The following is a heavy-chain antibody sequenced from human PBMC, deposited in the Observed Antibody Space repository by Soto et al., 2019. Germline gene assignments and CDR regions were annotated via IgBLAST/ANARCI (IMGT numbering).Heavy chain of an antibody. J-gene: IGHJ4*02. CDR3: ARGRITMIRGVIFDY. CDR2: INPSGST. Sequence: QVQLQQWGAGLLKPSETLSLTCAVYGGSFSGYYWSWIRQPPGKGLAWIGEINPSGSTNYNPSLKSRVTITVDTSKNQVSPKLTSVTATDTAVYYCARGRITMIRGVIFDYWGQGTLVTVSS. CDR1: GGSFSGYY. D-gene: IGHD3-10*01. V-gene: IGHV4-34*01.